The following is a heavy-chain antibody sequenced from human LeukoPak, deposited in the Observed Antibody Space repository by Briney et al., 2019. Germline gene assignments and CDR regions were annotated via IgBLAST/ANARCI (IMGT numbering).Heavy chain of an antibody. J-gene: IGHJ5*02. V-gene: IGHV1-2*02. CDR2: INPDNAET. CDR1: GYTFTDYY. CDR3: TREARVGNWFDP. D-gene: IGHD2-2*01. Sequence: ASVKVSCRASGYTFTDYYIHWVRQDPRQRPEWMGSINPDNAETNYAQKLQGRVTMTRDTSIRTVYMDLSRLRSDDTAVFYCTREARVGNWFDPWGEGSQVTVSS.